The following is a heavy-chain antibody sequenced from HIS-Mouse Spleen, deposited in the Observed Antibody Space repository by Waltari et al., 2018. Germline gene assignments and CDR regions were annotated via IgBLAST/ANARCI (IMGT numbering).Heavy chain of an antibody. J-gene: IGHJ1*01. CDR2: IYPGDSDT. CDR1: GYRFTSYW. CDR3: ARLRYSSSWLEYFQH. D-gene: IGHD6-13*01. V-gene: IGHV5-51*03. Sequence: EVQLVQSGAEVKKPGESLKISCKGSGYRFTSYWIGWVRPMPGKGLEWMGIIYPGDSDTRYSPSFQGQVTISADKSISTAYLQWSSLKASDTAMYYCARLRYSSSWLEYFQHWGQGTLVTVSS.